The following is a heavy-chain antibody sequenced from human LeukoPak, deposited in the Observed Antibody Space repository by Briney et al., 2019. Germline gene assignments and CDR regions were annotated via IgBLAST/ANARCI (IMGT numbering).Heavy chain of an antibody. CDR1: GFTFSSYA. CDR3: AKGVATRPLYSFDY. J-gene: IGHJ4*02. D-gene: IGHD6-6*01. Sequence: GGSLRLSCAASGFTFSSYAMSWVRQAPGKGLEWVSVISGSGASTYNADSVKGRFTISRDNSKNTLYLQTNSLRAEDTAVYYCAKGVATRPLYSFDYWGQGTLVTVSS. CDR2: ISGSGAST. V-gene: IGHV3-23*01.